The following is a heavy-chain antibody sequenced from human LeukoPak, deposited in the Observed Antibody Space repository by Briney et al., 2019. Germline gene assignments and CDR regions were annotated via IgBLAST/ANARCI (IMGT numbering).Heavy chain of an antibody. CDR1: GFTFSSYA. Sequence: PGGSLRLSCAASGFTFSSYAMSWVRQAPGKGLEWVSAISGSGGSTYYADSVKGRFTISRDNAKNSLYLQMNSLRAEDTAVYYCARGGVVTPGYYYGMDVWGQGTTVTVSS. V-gene: IGHV3-23*01. J-gene: IGHJ6*02. D-gene: IGHD4-23*01. CDR3: ARGGVVTPGYYYGMDV. CDR2: ISGSGGST.